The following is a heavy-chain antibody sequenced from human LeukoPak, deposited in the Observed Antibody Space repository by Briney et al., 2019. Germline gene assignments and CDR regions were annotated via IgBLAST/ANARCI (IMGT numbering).Heavy chain of an antibody. CDR2: ISSSGTTI. CDR1: GFTFSSYE. D-gene: IGHD3-22*01. J-gene: IGHJ4*02. CDR3: ARADSSGYYYPNYFDY. V-gene: IGHV3-48*03. Sequence: GGSLRLSCAASGFTFSSYEMNWVRQAPGKGLEWVSYISSSGTTIYYADSVKGRFTISRDNAKNSLYLQMTSLRAQDTAVYYCARADSSGYYYPNYFDYWGQGTLVAVSS.